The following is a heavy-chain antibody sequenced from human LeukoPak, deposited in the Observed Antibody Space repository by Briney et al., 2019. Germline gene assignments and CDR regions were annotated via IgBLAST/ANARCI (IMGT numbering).Heavy chain of an antibody. V-gene: IGHV4-4*09. CDR3: ARNGYSNYFDY. D-gene: IGHD5-24*01. Sequence: KPSETLSLTCTVSGGSISSYYWSWIRQPPGKGLEWIGYIYTSGSTNYNPSLKSRVTISVDTSKNQFSLKLSSVTAADTAVYYCARNGYSNYFDYWGQGTLVTVSS. CDR1: GGSISSYY. CDR2: IYTSGST. J-gene: IGHJ4*02.